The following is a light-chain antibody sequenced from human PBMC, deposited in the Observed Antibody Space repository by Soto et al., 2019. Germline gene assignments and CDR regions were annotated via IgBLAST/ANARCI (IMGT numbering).Light chain of an antibody. CDR2: RNS. Sequence: QSVLTQPPSASGTPGQRVTISCSGSSFNIGSNYVYWYQQVPGTAPKLLIYRNSQRPSGVPDRFSDSKSGTSASLAISGRRSEDEADYFCAALDNRQTGYVFGTGNKVTGL. CDR3: AALDNRQTGYV. V-gene: IGLV1-47*01. J-gene: IGLJ1*01. CDR1: SFNIGSNY.